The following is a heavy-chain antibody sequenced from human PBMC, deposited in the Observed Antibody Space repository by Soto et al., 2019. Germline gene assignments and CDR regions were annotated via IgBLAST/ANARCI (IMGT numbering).Heavy chain of an antibody. Sequence: SLRLSCGGSGFSFDDYTMHWVRQAPGKGPEWVASLSWNSGFSGYADSVKGRFTISRDNAQSSVHLQMNNLRTEDTALYYCAKGRGTLVATDAYDTWGQGTMVNLSS. V-gene: IGHV3-9*01. CDR2: LSWNSGFS. D-gene: IGHD2-2*01. CDR3: AKGRGTLVATDAYDT. CDR1: GFSFDDYT. J-gene: IGHJ3*02.